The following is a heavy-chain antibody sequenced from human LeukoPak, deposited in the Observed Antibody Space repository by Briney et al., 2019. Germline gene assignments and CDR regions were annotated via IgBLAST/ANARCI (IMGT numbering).Heavy chain of an antibody. Sequence: PSETLSLTCNVSGGSISSSSYYWGWIRQPPGKGLEWIGSIYYSGSTYYNPSLKSRVTISVDTSKNQFSLKLSSVTAADTAVYYCARHAPEYYGSGSYLGYRGQGTLVTVSS. D-gene: IGHD3-10*01. CDR2: IYYSGST. CDR3: ARHAPEYYGSGSYLGY. CDR1: GGSISSSSYY. V-gene: IGHV4-39*01. J-gene: IGHJ4*02.